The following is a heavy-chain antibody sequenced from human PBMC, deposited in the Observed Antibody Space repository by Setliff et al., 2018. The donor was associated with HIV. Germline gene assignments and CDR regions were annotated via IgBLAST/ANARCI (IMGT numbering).Heavy chain of an antibody. CDR1: GDSISSGSYY. D-gene: IGHD2-2*01. Sequence: PSETLSLTCAVSGDSISSGSYYWSWIRQSPGKGLEWIGEIDHSGSTDDNPSLKSRVTISVDTSKNQFSLKLSSVSAADTAVYYCARGHPIVPTGLVSFYFDHWGQGTLVTVSS. CDR3: ARGHPIVPTGLVSFYFDH. V-gene: IGHV4-39*07. J-gene: IGHJ4*02. CDR2: IDHSGST.